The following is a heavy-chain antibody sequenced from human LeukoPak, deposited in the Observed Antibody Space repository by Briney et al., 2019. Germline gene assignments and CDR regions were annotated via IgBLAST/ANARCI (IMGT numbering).Heavy chain of an antibody. Sequence: SETLSLTCTVSGCSISRYYWSWLRQPPGKGLEWIGEINHSGSTNYNPSLKSRLTISVDTSKNQCSLKLSSVTAADTAVYYCARGGLWFGELTNWFDPWGQGTLVTVSS. CDR1: GCSISRYY. CDR2: INHSGST. V-gene: IGHV4-34*01. D-gene: IGHD3-10*01. J-gene: IGHJ5*02. CDR3: ARGGLWFGELTNWFDP.